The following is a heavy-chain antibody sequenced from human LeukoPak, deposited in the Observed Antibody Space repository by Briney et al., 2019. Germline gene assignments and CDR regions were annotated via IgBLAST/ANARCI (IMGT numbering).Heavy chain of an antibody. V-gene: IGHV4-39*01. J-gene: IGHJ4*02. CDR1: GGSINSNNYY. D-gene: IGHD3-3*01. Sequence: SETLSLTCTVSGGSINSNNYYWGWIRQPPGKGLEWIGSIYSSGSAYYNPSLKSRVTISVDTSKNQFSLRLSSVTAADTAVYYCQTRYLEWLLEYWGQGTLVTVSS. CDR2: IYSSGSA. CDR3: QTRYLEWLLEY.